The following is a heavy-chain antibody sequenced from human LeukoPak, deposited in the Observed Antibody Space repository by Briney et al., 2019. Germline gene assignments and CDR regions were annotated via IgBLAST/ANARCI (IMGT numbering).Heavy chain of an antibody. D-gene: IGHD5-24*01. CDR1: GGSISSYY. CDR2: IYYSGST. J-gene: IGHJ4*02. CDR3: ARQNVATTHFDY. Sequence: PSETLSLTCTVSGGSISSYYWSWIRQPPGKGLEWIGYIYYSGSTNYNPSLKSRVTISVDTSKNQFSLKLSSVTAADTAVYYCARQNVATTHFDYWGQGTLVTVSS. V-gene: IGHV4-59*08.